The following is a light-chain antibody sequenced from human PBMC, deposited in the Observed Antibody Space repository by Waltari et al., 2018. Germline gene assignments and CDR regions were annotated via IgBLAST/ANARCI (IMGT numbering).Light chain of an antibody. J-gene: IGLJ1*01. CDR3: CSYAGSSTLL. CDR2: AVS. Sequence: QSALTQPASVSGSPGQSLTISCPRPRSDGGSFNLVSWYQQHPRKAPKLMIYAVSNRPSGVSNRFSGSKSGNTASLTISGLQAEDEADYYCCSYAGSSTLLFGTGTKVTVL. V-gene: IGLV2-23*01. CDR1: RSDGGSFNL.